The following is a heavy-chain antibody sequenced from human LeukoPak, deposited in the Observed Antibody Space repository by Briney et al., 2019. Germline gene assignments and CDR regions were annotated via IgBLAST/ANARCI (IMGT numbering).Heavy chain of an antibody. D-gene: IGHD4-17*01. CDR1: GFTSSSYL. V-gene: IGHV3-23*01. Sequence: GGSLRLSCTASGFTSSSYLMSWVRQAPGKGLEWVSTISGSGSRTYYADSVKGRFTISRDNSENTLYLQLNSLRAEDTALYYCAKTYADATFDYWGQGNLVTVSS. CDR2: ISGSGSRT. CDR3: AKTYADATFDY. J-gene: IGHJ4*02.